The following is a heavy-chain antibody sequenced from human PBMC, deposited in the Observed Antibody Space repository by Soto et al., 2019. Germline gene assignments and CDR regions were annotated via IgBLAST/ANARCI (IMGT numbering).Heavy chain of an antibody. J-gene: IGHJ5*02. CDR1: GGSISSTTYY. CDR2: FFIGGNT. Sequence: PSETLSLTCTVSGGSISSTTYYWGWMRQPPGKGLEWIASFFIGGNTYYNPSLKSRVTISVDTSKNQFSLKLSSVTAADTAVYYCARHVGYCSGGSCYPNWFDPWGQGTLVTVSS. D-gene: IGHD2-15*01. V-gene: IGHV4-39*01. CDR3: ARHVGYCSGGSCYPNWFDP.